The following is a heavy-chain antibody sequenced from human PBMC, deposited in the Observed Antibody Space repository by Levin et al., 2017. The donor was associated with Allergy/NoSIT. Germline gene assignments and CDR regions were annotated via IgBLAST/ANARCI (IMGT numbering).Heavy chain of an antibody. V-gene: IGHV3-23*01. Sequence: GESLKISCAASGFTFSSYAMTWVRQAPGRGLEWVSTISGSDGGGSTYYADSVKGRFTISTDNSKNTLYLQMNSLRAEDTAVYYCVKGYLGYCSGGGCYFDYWGQGTLVTVSS. CDR1: GFTFSSYA. CDR2: ISGSDGGGST. D-gene: IGHD2-15*01. J-gene: IGHJ4*02. CDR3: VKGYLGYCSGGGCYFDY.